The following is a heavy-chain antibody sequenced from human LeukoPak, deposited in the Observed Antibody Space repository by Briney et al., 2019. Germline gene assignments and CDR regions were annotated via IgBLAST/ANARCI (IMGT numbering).Heavy chain of an antibody. CDR1: GFTLSYAW. V-gene: IGHV3-15*01. Sequence: GGSLRLSCAASGFTLSYAWISWVRQAPGQGLEWLGRIKSKPDGETTDFAAPVKGRFSISRDDSRNTLFLQMNSLKAEDTGVYYCSRVNYGNLEYWGQGTLVTVSS. CDR2: IKSKPDGETT. CDR3: SRVNYGNLEY. D-gene: IGHD3-10*01. J-gene: IGHJ4*02.